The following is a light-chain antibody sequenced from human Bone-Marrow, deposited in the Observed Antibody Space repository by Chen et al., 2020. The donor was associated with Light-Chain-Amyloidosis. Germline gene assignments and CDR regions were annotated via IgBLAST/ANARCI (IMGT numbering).Light chain of an antibody. CDR1: SSNIGSNY. CDR2: RNN. V-gene: IGLV1-47*01. J-gene: IGLJ2*01. CDR3: SAWDDSLSAVV. Sequence: QSVLTQPPSASGTPGQRVTISCSGPSSNIGSNYIYWYQQFPGTAPKLLIYRNNQRPSGVTDLFSGSNAGTSSSLAISGLRPEDEADYYCSAWDDSLSAVVFGGGTKLTVL.